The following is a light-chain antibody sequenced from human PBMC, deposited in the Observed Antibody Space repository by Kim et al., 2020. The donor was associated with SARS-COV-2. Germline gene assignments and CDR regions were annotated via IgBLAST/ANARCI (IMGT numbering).Light chain of an antibody. CDR3: HQRDSWPRT. Sequence: LSPGEKASLSCRASQTVSGQLGWYQQKPGQAPRLLIYDTSNRATGIPGRFSGSVSRTDFTLTISSLESEDSAVYYCHQRDSWPRTFGQGTKVDIK. CDR1: QTVSGQ. J-gene: IGKJ1*01. V-gene: IGKV3-11*01. CDR2: DTS.